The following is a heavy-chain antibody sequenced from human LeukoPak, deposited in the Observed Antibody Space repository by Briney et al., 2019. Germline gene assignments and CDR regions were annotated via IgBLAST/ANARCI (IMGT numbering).Heavy chain of an antibody. Sequence: SETLSLTCTVPGGSISSGSYSWSWIRQPAGKGLEWIGRIYTSGSTNYNPSLKSRVTISVDTSKNQFSLKLSSVTAADTAVYYCARTGIAAAATDDAFDIWGQGTMVTVSS. CDR2: IYTSGST. D-gene: IGHD6-13*01. V-gene: IGHV4-61*02. CDR3: ARTGIAAAATDDAFDI. CDR1: GGSISSGSYS. J-gene: IGHJ3*02.